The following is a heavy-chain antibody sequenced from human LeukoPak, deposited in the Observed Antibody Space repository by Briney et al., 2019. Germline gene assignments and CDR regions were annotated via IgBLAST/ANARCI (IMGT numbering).Heavy chain of an antibody. CDR1: VCTFSSYA. J-gene: IGHJ4*02. D-gene: IGHD5-12*01. CDR3: ARHGRSGYDRYYFDY. V-gene: IGHV1-69*04. CDR2: IIPILGIG. Sequence: SVKVSCKASVCTFSSYAINWVRQPPGQGLEWMGMIIPILGIGNYAQKFQGRVTITAEKYTSTAYMELSSLRSEDTAVYYCARHGRSGYDRYYFDYWGQGTLVTVSS.